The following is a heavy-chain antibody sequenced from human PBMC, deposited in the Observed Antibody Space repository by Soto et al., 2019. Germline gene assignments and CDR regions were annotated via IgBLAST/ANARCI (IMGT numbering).Heavy chain of an antibody. Sequence: QLQLQESGSGLVKPSQTLSLTCAVSGGSISSGGYSWSWIRQPPGKGLEWIGYIYHSGSTYYHPSLKSRVTIPVDRSKNQFSLKLSSVTAADTAVYYCARGQPDYYDSSGHQRGQYFQHWGQGTLVTVSS. V-gene: IGHV4-30-2*01. J-gene: IGHJ1*01. D-gene: IGHD3-22*01. CDR1: GGSISSGGYS. CDR2: IYHSGST. CDR3: ARGQPDYYDSSGHQRGQYFQH.